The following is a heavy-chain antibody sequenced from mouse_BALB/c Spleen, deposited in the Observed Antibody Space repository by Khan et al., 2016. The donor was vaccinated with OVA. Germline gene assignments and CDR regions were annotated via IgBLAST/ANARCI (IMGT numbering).Heavy chain of an antibody. CDR1: GYTFTSYY. CDR2: INPSNGGT. Sequence: VQLQQSGAELVKPGASVKLSCKASGYTFTSYYMYWVKQRPGQGLEWIGEINPSNGGTTFNEKFKSKATLTVDKSSSTAYMQLSSLTSEDSAVYYCTRSGYGSLAYWGQGTLVTVSA. D-gene: IGHD2-2*01. J-gene: IGHJ3*01. V-gene: IGHV1S81*02. CDR3: TRSGYGSLAY.